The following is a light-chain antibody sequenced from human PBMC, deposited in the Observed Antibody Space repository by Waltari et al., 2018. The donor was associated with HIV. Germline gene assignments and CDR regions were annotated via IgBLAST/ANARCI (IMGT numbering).Light chain of an antibody. CDR2: GAS. CDR3: QQYGSSVT. Sequence: EIVLTQSPVTLSLSPGERVTLSCRASQSVSSSSLVWYQQKPGQAPRLLIYGASSRAPGIPDRFSGSGSGTDFTLTISRLDPEDFAVYYCQQYGSSVTFGQGTRLEIK. CDR1: QSVSSSS. J-gene: IGKJ5*01. V-gene: IGKV3-20*01.